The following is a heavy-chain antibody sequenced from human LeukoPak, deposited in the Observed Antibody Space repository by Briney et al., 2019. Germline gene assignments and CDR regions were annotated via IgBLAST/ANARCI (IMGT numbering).Heavy chain of an antibody. CDR1: GGSVSSGTYY. V-gene: IGHV4-61*01. J-gene: IGHJ4*02. CDR2: IYYSGST. Sequence: PSETLSLTRTVSGGSVSSGTYYWSWIRQPPGEGLEWIGYIYYSGSTNYNPSLKSRVTISVDTSKNQFSLKLSSVTAADTAVYYCARGWQLLLLPDFDYWGQGTLVTVSS. D-gene: IGHD2-15*01. CDR3: ARGWQLLLLPDFDY.